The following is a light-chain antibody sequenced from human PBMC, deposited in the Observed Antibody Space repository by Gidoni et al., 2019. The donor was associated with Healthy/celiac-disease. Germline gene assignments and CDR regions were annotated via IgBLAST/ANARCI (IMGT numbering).Light chain of an antibody. Sequence: DIQMPQSPSSLSASVGDRVTITCRASQSISSHLNWYQQKPGKAPKLLIYAASSLQSGVPSRFSGSGSGTDFTLTISSLQPEDFATYYCQQSYSTPWTFGQGTKVEIK. CDR1: QSISSH. CDR3: QQSYSTPWT. J-gene: IGKJ1*01. V-gene: IGKV1-39*01. CDR2: AAS.